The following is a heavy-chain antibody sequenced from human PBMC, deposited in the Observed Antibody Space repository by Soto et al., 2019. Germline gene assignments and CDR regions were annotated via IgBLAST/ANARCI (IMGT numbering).Heavy chain of an antibody. CDR1: GFTFSSYA. Sequence: EVQLLESGGGLVQPGGSLSLSCAASGFTFSSYAISWVRQAPGEGMELVLAISGSGGSTYYADSVKGRFTISRVNSKNTLYLQMNSLRAEDTAVYYCAKEKTYSRGLDCMDVWGQGTTVTVSS. CDR3: AKEKTYSRGLDCMDV. V-gene: IGHV3-23*01. CDR2: ISGSGGST. D-gene: IGHD6-19*01. J-gene: IGHJ6*02.